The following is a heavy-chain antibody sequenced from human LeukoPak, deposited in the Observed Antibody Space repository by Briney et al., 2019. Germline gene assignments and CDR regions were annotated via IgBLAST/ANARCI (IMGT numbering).Heavy chain of an antibody. J-gene: IGHJ6*03. V-gene: IGHV3-21*01. CDR3: ARGARYDYGDYGEPTYYYYMDV. CDR2: ISSSSSYI. D-gene: IGHD4-17*01. Sequence: GGSLRLSCAASGFTFSSYSMNWVRQAPGKGLEWVSSISSSSSYIYYADSVKGRFTISRDNAKNSLYLQMNSLRAEDTAVYYCARGARYDYGDYGEPTYYYYMDVWGKGTTVTVSS. CDR1: GFTFSSYS.